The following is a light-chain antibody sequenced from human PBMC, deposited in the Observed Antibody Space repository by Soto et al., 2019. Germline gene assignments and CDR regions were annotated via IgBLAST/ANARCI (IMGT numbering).Light chain of an antibody. CDR3: AAWDDSLNGWV. CDR2: SNN. CDR1: SSNIGSNT. Sequence: QAVVTQPPSASGTPGQRVTISCSGSSSNIGSNTVNWYQQLPGTAPKLLIYSNNQRPSGVPDRFSGSKSGTSASLAISGLQSEDEADYYCAAWDDSLNGWVFGGGPKLTVL. V-gene: IGLV1-44*01. J-gene: IGLJ3*02.